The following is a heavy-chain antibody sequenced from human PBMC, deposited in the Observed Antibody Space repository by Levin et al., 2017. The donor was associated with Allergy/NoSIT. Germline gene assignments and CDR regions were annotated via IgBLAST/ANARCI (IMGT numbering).Heavy chain of an antibody. CDR2: LSSSDDIR. D-gene: IGHD2-2*01. J-gene: IGHJ4*02. CDR3: AKERVVVVPARDVDDENYFDY. V-gene: IGHV3-23*01. CDR1: GFSFSSYA. Sequence: PSETLSLTCAASGFSFSSYAMSWVRQAPGKGLEWVSSLSSSDDIRDYADSVKGRFTISRDNSKNTVYLQMNSLRVEDTAIYYCAKERVVVVPARDVDDENYFDYWGQGTLVTVSS.